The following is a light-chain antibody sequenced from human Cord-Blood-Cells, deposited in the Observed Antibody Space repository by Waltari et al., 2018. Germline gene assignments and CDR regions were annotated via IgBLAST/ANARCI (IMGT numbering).Light chain of an antibody. CDR3: CSYAGSSTWV. CDR1: RSDVGSYNL. J-gene: IGLJ3*02. V-gene: IGLV2-23*01. Sequence: QSALTQPASVSWSPGPSSTISCTGTRSDVGSYNLVSWYQQHPGKAPKRRIYEGSKRPSGVSNRFSGSKSGNTASLTISGLQAEDEADYYCCSYAGSSTWVFGGGTKLTVL. CDR2: EGS.